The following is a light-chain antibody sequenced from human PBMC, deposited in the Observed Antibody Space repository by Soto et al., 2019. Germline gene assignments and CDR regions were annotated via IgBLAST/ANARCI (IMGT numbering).Light chain of an antibody. Sequence: EIVMTQSPATLSVSPGERATLSCRASQRVSSNLAWYQQKPGQAPRLLIYGASTRATGIPARFSGSGSGTEFTLTISSMQSEDFAVYYCKQYNNWHCPFGQGTKVEIK. CDR2: GAS. J-gene: IGKJ1*01. CDR3: KQYNNWHCP. CDR1: QRVSSN. V-gene: IGKV3-15*01.